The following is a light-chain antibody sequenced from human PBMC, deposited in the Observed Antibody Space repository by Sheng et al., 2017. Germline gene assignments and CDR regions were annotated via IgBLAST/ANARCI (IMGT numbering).Light chain of an antibody. J-gene: IGLJ1*01. CDR2: DVT. CDR1: GSNVGYYNY. CDR3: CSYAGNFIFV. Sequence: QSALTQPRSVSGSPGQAVTISCTGTGSNVGYYNYVSWYQQHPGKAPKLMIFDVTQRPSGVPDQFSGSKSGSTASLTISGLQAEDEADYYCCSYAGNFIFVFGSGTKVTVL. V-gene: IGLV2-11*01.